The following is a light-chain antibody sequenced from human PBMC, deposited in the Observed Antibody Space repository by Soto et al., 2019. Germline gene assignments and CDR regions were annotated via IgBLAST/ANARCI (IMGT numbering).Light chain of an antibody. V-gene: IGLV1-47*02. J-gene: IGLJ3*02. Sequence: QSVLTQPPSASGTPGQRVTISCSGSSSNIGSNYVYWYQQLPGTAPKLLIYSNNKRPSGVPDRFSGSNSGTTASLAISGRLSEDEADYYCAAWDDSLSGWVFGGGTKLTVL. CDR2: SNN. CDR3: AAWDDSLSGWV. CDR1: SSNIGSNY.